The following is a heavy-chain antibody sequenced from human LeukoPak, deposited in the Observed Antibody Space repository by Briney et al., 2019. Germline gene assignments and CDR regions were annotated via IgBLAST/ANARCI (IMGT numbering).Heavy chain of an antibody. V-gene: IGHV5-51*01. CDR1: GYSFTSYW. CDR2: IYPGDSDT. J-gene: IGHJ4*02. CDR3: ARLPSYYDSSASDY. Sequence: GESLKISCKGPGYSFTSYWIGWVRQLPGKGLEWMGIIYPGDSDTRYSPSFQGQVTISADKSISTAYLQWSSLKASDTAMYYCARLPSYYDSSASDYWGQGTLVTVSS. D-gene: IGHD3-22*01.